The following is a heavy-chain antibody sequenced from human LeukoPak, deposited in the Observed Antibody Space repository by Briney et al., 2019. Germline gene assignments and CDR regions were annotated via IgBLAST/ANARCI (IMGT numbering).Heavy chain of an antibody. D-gene: IGHD2-2*01. Sequence: PGGSLRLSCAASGFTFRSYGMTWVRQAPGKGLEWVSAISGSGDSTHYADSVKGRFTISRDNSRNTLYLQMNSLRAGDTAVYYCAKSFRSTSLDYWGQGTLVTVSS. CDR1: GFTFRSYG. CDR2: ISGSGDST. V-gene: IGHV3-23*01. J-gene: IGHJ4*02. CDR3: AKSFRSTSLDY.